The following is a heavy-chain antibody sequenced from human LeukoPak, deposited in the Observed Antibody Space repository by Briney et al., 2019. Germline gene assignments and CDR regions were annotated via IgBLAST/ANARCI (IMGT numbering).Heavy chain of an antibody. V-gene: IGHV3-21*06. D-gene: IGHD3-16*01. J-gene: IGHJ4*02. CDR2: ISGRSSHT. CDR1: GFTFSDYD. CDR3: GRAFPSLRRSSAGDL. Sequence: PGGSLRLSCSASGFTFSDYDMNWIRQAPGKGLEWISAISGRSSHTYYGDSVKGRFSISRDNAKNLLYLQMNGLGAEDTAVYYCGRAFPSLRRSSAGDLWGQGTLVTVSS.